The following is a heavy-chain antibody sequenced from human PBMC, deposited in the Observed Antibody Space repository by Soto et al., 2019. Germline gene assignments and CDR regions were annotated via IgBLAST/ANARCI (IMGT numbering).Heavy chain of an antibody. CDR1: GGSISSYY. Sequence: SETLSLTCTVSGGSISSYYWSWIRQPPGKGLEWIGYIYYSGSTNYNPSLKSRVTISVDTSKNQFSLKVNSVTAADTAVYYCARLSCSSTSCYDYYYYYMDVWGKGTTVTVSS. CDR2: IYYSGST. CDR3: ARLSCSSTSCYDYYYYYMDV. V-gene: IGHV4-59*08. D-gene: IGHD2-2*01. J-gene: IGHJ6*03.